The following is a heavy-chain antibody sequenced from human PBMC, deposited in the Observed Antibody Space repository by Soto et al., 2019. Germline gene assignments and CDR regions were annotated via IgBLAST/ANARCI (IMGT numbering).Heavy chain of an antibody. V-gene: IGHV3-53*01. J-gene: IGHJ4*02. CDR1: GFTVSSNY. Sequence: VGSLRLSCAASGFTVSSNYMSWVRQAPGKGLEWVSVIYSGGSTYYADSVKGRFTISRDNSKNTLYLQMNSLRAEDTAVYYCARVVATAMVTLDYWGQGTLVTVSS. CDR2: IYSGGST. CDR3: ARVVATAMVTLDY. D-gene: IGHD5-18*01.